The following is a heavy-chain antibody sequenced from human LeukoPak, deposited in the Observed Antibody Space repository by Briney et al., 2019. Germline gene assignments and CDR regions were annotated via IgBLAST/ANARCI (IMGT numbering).Heavy chain of an antibody. CDR1: GGTFSSYA. V-gene: IGHV1-69*05. CDR2: IIPIFGTA. Sequence: ASVKVSCKASGGTFSSYAISWVRQAPGQGLEWMGGIIPIFGTANYAQKFQGRVTMTRNTSISTAYMELSNLRSEDTAVYYCARGLKAVADYWGQGTLVTVSS. J-gene: IGHJ4*02. D-gene: IGHD6-19*01. CDR3: ARGLKAVADY.